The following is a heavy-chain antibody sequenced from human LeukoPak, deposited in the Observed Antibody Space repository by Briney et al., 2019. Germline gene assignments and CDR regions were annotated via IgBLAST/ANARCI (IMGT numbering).Heavy chain of an antibody. V-gene: IGHV4-34*01. Sequence: SETLSLTCAVYGGSFSGYYWSWIRQPPGKGLEWIGEINHSGSTNYNPSLKSRVTISVDTSKNQFSLKLSSVTAADTAVYYCARPRRKYMVRGRPFDYWGQGTLVTVSS. D-gene: IGHD3-10*01. J-gene: IGHJ4*02. CDR3: ARPRRKYMVRGRPFDY. CDR2: INHSGST. CDR1: GGSFSGYY.